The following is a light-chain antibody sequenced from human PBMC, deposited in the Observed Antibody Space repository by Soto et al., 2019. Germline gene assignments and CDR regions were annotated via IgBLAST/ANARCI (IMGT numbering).Light chain of an antibody. CDR1: QSISSSY. CDR3: QQYGRT. V-gene: IGKV3-20*01. Sequence: EIVLTQSPGTLSLSPGERATLSCRASQSISSSYLAWYQQKPGQAPRLLIYGASSRATGIPDRFSGSGSGTDFTLPISRLEPEDFGVYYCQQYGRTFGQGTKVEIK. CDR2: GAS. J-gene: IGKJ1*01.